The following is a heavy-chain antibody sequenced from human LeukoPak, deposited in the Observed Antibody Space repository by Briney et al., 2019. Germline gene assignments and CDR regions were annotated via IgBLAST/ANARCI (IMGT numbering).Heavy chain of an antibody. CDR1: GFTFSSYS. CDR3: ARAEDCSSTSCPRAFDI. J-gene: IGHJ3*02. Sequence: GGSLTLSCAASGFTFSSYSMNWVRQAPGKGLEWVSSISSSSSYIYYADSVKGRFTISRDNAKNSLYLQMNSLRAEDTAVYYCARAEDCSSTSCPRAFDIWGQGTMVTVSS. V-gene: IGHV3-21*01. CDR2: ISSSSSYI. D-gene: IGHD2-2*01.